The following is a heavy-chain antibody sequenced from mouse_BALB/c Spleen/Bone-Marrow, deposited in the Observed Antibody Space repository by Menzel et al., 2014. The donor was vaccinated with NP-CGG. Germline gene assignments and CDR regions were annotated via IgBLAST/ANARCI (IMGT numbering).Heavy chain of an antibody. CDR3: AREGTGTSWYFDV. V-gene: IGHV1-83*01. J-gene: IGHJ1*01. CDR1: GYTFTDFV. CDR2: IYPGNDGS. Sequence: VQLQQPGPELVKPGTSVKMSCKASGYTFTDFVISWVKQETGRGLEWIGEIYPGNDGSYYNERFKGKATLTADKSSNTAYMQLSSLTSEDTAVYFCAREGTGTSWYFDVWGAGTTVTVSS. D-gene: IGHD4-1*01.